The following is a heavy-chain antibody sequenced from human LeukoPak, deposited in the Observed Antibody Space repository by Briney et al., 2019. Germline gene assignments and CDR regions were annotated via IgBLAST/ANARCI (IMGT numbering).Heavy chain of an antibody. D-gene: IGHD2-21*02. V-gene: IGHV4-59*08. CDR3: ARSIIVVVAAGALDI. CDR1: GDSISSYY. CDR2: VYHSGNT. J-gene: IGHJ3*02. Sequence: SETLSLTCTVSGDSISSYYWSWIRQPPGKGLEWIGYVYHSGNTNSNPSLKSRVTISVDTTKNQFSLKLSSVTAADTAVYYCARSIIVVVAAGALDIWGQGTMVTVSS.